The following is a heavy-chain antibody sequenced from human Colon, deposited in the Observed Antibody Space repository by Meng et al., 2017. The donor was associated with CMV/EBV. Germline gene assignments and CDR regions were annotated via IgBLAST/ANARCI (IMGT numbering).Heavy chain of an antibody. CDR3: ARGGGANRPYCSSTSCRYYYYGMDV. CDR1: GYTFTGYY. J-gene: IGHJ6*02. V-gene: IGHV1-2*02. Sequence: ASVKVSCKASGYTFTGYYMHWVRKAPGQGLEWMGWINPNSGGTNYAQKFQGRVTMTRDTSISTAYMELSRLRSDDTAVYYCARGGGANRPYCSSTSCRYYYYGMDVWGQGTTVTVSS. CDR2: INPNSGGT. D-gene: IGHD2-2*01.